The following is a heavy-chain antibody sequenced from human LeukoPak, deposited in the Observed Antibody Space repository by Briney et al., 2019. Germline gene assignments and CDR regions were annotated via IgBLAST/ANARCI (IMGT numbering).Heavy chain of an antibody. V-gene: IGHV4-4*07. CDR3: ARSITGTVFDY. J-gene: IGHJ4*02. CDR2: IYISGST. Sequence: KPSETLSLTCTVSGGSISSYYWSWVRQPAGKGLEWIGRIYISGSTNYNPSLKTRATISIDKSKNQFSLKLSSVTAADTAVYYCARSITGTVFDYWGQGTLVTVSS. CDR1: GGSISSYY. D-gene: IGHD1-7*01.